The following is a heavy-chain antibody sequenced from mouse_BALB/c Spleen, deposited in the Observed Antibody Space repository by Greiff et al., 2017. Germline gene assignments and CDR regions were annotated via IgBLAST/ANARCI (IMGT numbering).Heavy chain of an antibody. J-gene: IGHJ4*01. Sequence: QVQLQQPGAELVKPGAPVKLSCKASGYTFTSYWMNWVKQRPGRGLEWIGRIDPSDSETHYNQKFKDKATLTVDKSSSTAYIQLSSLTSEDSAVYYCARRPIGNEPYAMDYWGQGTSVTVSS. CDR2: IDPSDSET. CDR3: ARRPIGNEPYAMDY. CDR1: GYTFTSYW. V-gene: IGHV1-69*02. D-gene: IGHD2-14*01.